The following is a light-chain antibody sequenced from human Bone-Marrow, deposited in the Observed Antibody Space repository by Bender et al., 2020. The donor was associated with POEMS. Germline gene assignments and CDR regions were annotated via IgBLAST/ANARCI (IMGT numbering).Light chain of an antibody. J-gene: IGLJ3*02. Sequence: SYVLTQPPAVSVAPGQTARITCSGDVLANQYVYWYQQKPGQAPVLVIYNNNERPSGIPERLSGSTSGTIVTLTISGAQPEDGAHYYCQSTDSSGIYWVFGGGTKLTVL. CDR2: NNN. CDR1: VLANQY. V-gene: IGLV3-25*03. CDR3: QSTDSSGIYWV.